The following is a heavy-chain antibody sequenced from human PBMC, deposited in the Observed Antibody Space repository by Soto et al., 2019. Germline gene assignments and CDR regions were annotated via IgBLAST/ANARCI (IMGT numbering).Heavy chain of an antibody. CDR1: GGSFSGYY. V-gene: IGHV4-34*01. CDR2: INHSGST. J-gene: IGHJ6*02. Sequence: PSETLSLTCAVYGGSFSGYYWSWIRQPPGKGLEWIGEINHSGSTNYNPSLKSRVTISVDTSKNQFSLKLSSVTAADTAVYYCARGPYSSGLYYYYGMDVWGQASTVT. D-gene: IGHD6-19*01. CDR3: ARGPYSSGLYYYYGMDV.